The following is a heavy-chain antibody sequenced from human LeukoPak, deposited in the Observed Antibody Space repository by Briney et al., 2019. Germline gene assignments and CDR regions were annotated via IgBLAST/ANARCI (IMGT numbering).Heavy chain of an antibody. J-gene: IGHJ4*02. V-gene: IGHV3-21*01. CDR3: AREVEGAYYFDY. Sequence: GGSLRLSCAASGFIFSSYAMSWVRQAPGKGLEWVSSISSSSSYIYYADSVKGRFTISRDNAKNSLYLQMNSLRAEDTAVYYCAREVEGAYYFDYWGQGTLVTISS. CDR2: ISSSSSYI. CDR1: GFIFSSYA. D-gene: IGHD3-16*01.